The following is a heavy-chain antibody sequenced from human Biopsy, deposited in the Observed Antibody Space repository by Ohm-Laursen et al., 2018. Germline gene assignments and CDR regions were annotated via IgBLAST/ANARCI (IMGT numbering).Heavy chain of an antibody. V-gene: IGHV1-8*01. D-gene: IGHD1-7*01. CDR2: LNPVSGNS. CDR3: GRAVRNQLLTDP. Sequence: ASVKVSCNASGYTFTSYDITWVRQASGQGPEWIRWLNPVSGNSNFGQKFRGRVTVTSDTSISTAYMELSGLTSDDTATYYCGRAVRNQLLTDPWGQGTLVTVTS. CDR1: GYTFTSYD. J-gene: IGHJ5*02.